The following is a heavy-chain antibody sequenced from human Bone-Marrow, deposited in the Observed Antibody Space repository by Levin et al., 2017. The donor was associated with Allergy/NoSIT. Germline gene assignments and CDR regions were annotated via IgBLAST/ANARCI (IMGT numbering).Heavy chain of an antibody. Sequence: ASVKVSCKASGYRFTSYYMNWVRQTPGQGLEWMGLINPTGGGTSYAPKFLGRVTMTRDTSTSTVYMELSSLRSDDTAVYFCATPIYSTGGFDYWGQGTLVTVSS. V-gene: IGHV1-46*01. CDR1: GYRFTSYY. D-gene: IGHD2-2*01. J-gene: IGHJ4*02. CDR3: ATPIYSTGGFDY. CDR2: INPTGGGT.